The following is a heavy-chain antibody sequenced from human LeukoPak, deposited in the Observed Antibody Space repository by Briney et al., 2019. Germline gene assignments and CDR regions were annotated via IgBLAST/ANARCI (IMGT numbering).Heavy chain of an antibody. CDR3: ARDPGSSSFDY. V-gene: IGHV3-7*01. Sequence: GGSLRLSCAASTFTFSTYWMTWVRQAPGKGPEFVANINQDGSVKNYVDSVKGRFTISRDNAKNSLYLQMNSLRADDTAEYYCARDPGSSSFDYWGQGTLVTVSS. D-gene: IGHD6-13*01. CDR2: INQDGSVK. J-gene: IGHJ4*02. CDR1: TFTFSTYW.